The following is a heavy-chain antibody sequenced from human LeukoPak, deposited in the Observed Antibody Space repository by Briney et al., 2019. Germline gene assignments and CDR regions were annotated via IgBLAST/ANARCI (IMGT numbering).Heavy chain of an antibody. D-gene: IGHD3-22*01. CDR2: ITGSGGST. CDR1: GFSFSSSA. Sequence: GGPLRLSCAASGFSFSSSAMSWVRLAPGEGLQWVSTITGSGGSTYYADSVKGRFTISRDNSKNTLYLQMNSLRAEDTAVYYCAKIGLYDSSDYWGQGTLVTVSS. J-gene: IGHJ4*02. CDR3: AKIGLYDSSDY. V-gene: IGHV3-23*01.